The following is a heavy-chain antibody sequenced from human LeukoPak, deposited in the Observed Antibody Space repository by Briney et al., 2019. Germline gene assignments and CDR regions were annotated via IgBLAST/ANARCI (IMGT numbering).Heavy chain of an antibody. D-gene: IGHD6-13*01. Sequence: PGGSLRLSCAASGFTFSDYSMNWVRQAPGKGLEWVSSISSSSYIYYADSVKGRFTISRDNAKNSLYLQMNSLRAEDTAVYYCARDYSWYGFADYWGQGTLVTVSS. CDR2: ISSSSYI. J-gene: IGHJ4*02. V-gene: IGHV3-21*01. CDR1: GFTFSDYS. CDR3: ARDYSWYGFADY.